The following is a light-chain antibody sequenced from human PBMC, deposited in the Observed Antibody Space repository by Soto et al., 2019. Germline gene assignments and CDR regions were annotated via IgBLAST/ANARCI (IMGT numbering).Light chain of an antibody. CDR1: QSISSW. CDR2: KAS. J-gene: IGKJ1*01. Sequence: DIQMTQSPSTLSASVGDRVTITCRASQSISSWLAWYQQKPGKAPKLLIYKASSLESGVPSRFSGSGSGTEITLPNSRLQPDYFATYYCQQYNSYSRTFGQGTKVEIK. V-gene: IGKV1-5*03. CDR3: QQYNSYSRT.